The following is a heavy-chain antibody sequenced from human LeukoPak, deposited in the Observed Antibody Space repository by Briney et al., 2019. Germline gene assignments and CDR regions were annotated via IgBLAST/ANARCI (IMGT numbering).Heavy chain of an antibody. CDR2: VHHTGST. Sequence: SETLSLTCNVSGYSISRGYYWGWIRQPPGKGLEWIGSVHHTGSTYYNPSLRSRVSISVDKSTNHISLEVTTVTAADTAVYYCARDWGFGDSEDWFDPWGQGTLVTVSS. D-gene: IGHD3-10*01. CDR3: ARDWGFGDSEDWFDP. J-gene: IGHJ5*02. V-gene: IGHV4-38-2*02. CDR1: GYSISRGYY.